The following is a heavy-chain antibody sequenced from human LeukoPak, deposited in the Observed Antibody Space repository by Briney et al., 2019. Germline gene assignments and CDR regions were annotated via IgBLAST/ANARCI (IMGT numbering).Heavy chain of an antibody. Sequence: ASVKVSCKASGGTFSSYAISWVRQAPGQGLEWMGGIIPIFGTANYAQKFQGRVTITTDESTSTAYMELSSLRSEDTAVYYCARETPLYCSSTSCYNYFDYWGQGTLVTVSS. CDR2: IIPIFGTA. D-gene: IGHD2-2*02. CDR3: ARETPLYCSSTSCYNYFDY. J-gene: IGHJ4*02. CDR1: GGTFSSYA. V-gene: IGHV1-69*05.